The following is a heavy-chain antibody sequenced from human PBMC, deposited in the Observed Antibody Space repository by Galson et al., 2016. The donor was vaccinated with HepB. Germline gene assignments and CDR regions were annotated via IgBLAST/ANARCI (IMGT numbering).Heavy chain of an antibody. CDR3: ARSHSSNRNKDWDHHYDMDV. V-gene: IGHV1-69*13. CDR1: GGTFSRNA. Sequence: SVKVSCKASGGTFSRNAISWVRQAPGQGLEWMGGIIPIFGPANYTQKFQGRVTISADESTSTAYMELRSLRSEDTAVNHCARSHSSNRNKDWDHHYDMDVWGQGTTVTVSS. D-gene: IGHD1/OR15-1a*01. CDR2: IIPIFGPA. J-gene: IGHJ6*02.